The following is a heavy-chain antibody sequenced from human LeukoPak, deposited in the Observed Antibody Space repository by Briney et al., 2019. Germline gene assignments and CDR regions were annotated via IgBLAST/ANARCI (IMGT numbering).Heavy chain of an antibody. D-gene: IGHD3-22*01. CDR3: ARLRRSLSSARDY. V-gene: IGHV3-21*01. CDR2: ISSSSSYI. CDR1: GFTVSSNY. Sequence: PGGSLRLSCAASGFTVSSNYMSWVRQAPGKGLEWVSSISSSSSYIYYADSVKGRFTISRDNAKNSLYLQMNSLRAEDTAVYYCARLRRSLSSARDYWGQGTLVTVSS. J-gene: IGHJ4*02.